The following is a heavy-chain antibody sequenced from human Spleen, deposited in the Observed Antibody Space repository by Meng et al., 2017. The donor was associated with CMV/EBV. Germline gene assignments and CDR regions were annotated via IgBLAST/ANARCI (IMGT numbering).Heavy chain of an antibody. V-gene: IGHV1-69*02. CDR1: GGTFSNYN. CDR2: IIPVLGIT. J-gene: IGHJ3*02. D-gene: IGHD1-26*01. Sequence: SVKVSCKASGGTFSNYNIIWVRQAPGQGLEWMGRIIPVLGITNSAQKFQGRVTITADKSTSTAYMELSSLRSEDTAVYYCARPSGSYYPTDAFDIWGQGTMVTVSS. CDR3: ARPSGSYYPTDAFDI.